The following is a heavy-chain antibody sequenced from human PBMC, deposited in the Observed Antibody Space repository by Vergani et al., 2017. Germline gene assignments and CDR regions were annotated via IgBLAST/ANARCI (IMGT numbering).Heavy chain of an antibody. CDR2: ISWDGGST. CDR1: GFTFDDYT. D-gene: IGHD6-19*01. CDR3: AKDISGWHEYYYYYYGMDV. Sequence: EVQLVESGGVVVQPGGSLRLSCAASGFTFDDYTMHWVRQAPGKGLEWVSLISWDGGSTYYADSVKGRFTISRDNSKNSLYLQMNSLRTEDTALYYWAKDISGWHEYYYYYYGMDVWGQGTTVTVSS. J-gene: IGHJ6*02. V-gene: IGHV3-43*01.